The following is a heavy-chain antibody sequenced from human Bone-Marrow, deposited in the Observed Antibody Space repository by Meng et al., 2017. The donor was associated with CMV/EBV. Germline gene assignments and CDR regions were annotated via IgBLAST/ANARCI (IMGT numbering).Heavy chain of an antibody. CDR1: GFTFSSYE. J-gene: IGHJ4*02. Sequence: GESLKISCAASGFTFSSYEMNWIRQAPGKGLEWVSYIYHTTTYYADPVKGRFTISRDNAKSSLFLQMNSLRVEDTAVYYCAREWLEVFDYWGQGTLVTVSS. V-gene: IGHV3-48*03. CDR3: AREWLEVFDY. D-gene: IGHD6-19*01. CDR2: IYHTTT.